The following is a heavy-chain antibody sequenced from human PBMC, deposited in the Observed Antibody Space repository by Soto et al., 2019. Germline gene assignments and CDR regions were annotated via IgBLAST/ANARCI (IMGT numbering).Heavy chain of an antibody. CDR2: ISNDGTGT. CDR3: VRDQDSRGYSVFNL. J-gene: IGHJ5*02. Sequence: GGSLRLSCEASGFSFNSFFMHWVRQGPGKGLEWVSRISNDGTGTTYADSVQGRFTVSRDNSKTTVYLQMNRLRPEDTAVYFCVRDQDSRGYSVFNLWGQGTQVNVSS. V-gene: IGHV3-74*01. D-gene: IGHD3-22*01. CDR1: GFSFNSFF.